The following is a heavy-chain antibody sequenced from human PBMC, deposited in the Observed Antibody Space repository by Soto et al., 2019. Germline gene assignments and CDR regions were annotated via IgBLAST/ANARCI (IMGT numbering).Heavy chain of an antibody. V-gene: IGHV3-30-3*01. J-gene: IGHJ4*02. CDR1: GFTFSSYA. Sequence: QVQLVESGGGVVQPGRSLRLSCAASGFTFSSYAMHWVRQAPGKGLEWVAVISYDGSNKYYADSVKGRFTISRDNSKNTLYLQMNSLRAEDTAVYYCARNYVDTAMGLDYWGQGTLVTVSS. CDR2: ISYDGSNK. CDR3: ARNYVDTAMGLDY. D-gene: IGHD5-18*01.